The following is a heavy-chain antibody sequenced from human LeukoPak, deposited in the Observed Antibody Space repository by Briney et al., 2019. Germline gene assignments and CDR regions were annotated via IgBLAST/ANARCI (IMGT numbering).Heavy chain of an antibody. Sequence: ASVKVSCKASGYTFTGYYMHWVRQAPGQGLEWMGWINPNSGGTNYAQKFQGRVTMTRDTSISTAYMELRRLRSDDTAVYYCARGHCSGGSCYSYYYYGMDVWGQGTTVTVSS. D-gene: IGHD2-15*01. J-gene: IGHJ6*02. V-gene: IGHV1-2*02. CDR1: GYTFTGYY. CDR2: INPNSGGT. CDR3: ARGHCSGGSCYSYYYYGMDV.